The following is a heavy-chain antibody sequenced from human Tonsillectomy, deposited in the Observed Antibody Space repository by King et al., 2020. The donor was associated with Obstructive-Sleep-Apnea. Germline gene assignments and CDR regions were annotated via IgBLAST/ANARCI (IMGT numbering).Heavy chain of an antibody. CDR2: IKSKTDGGTA. J-gene: IGHJ4*02. CDR1: GFTFSNAW. D-gene: IGHD3-22*01. V-gene: IGHV3-15*01. CDR3: TTPKWGTASSGYYYTFDY. Sequence: VQLVESGGGLVKPGGSLRLSCAASGFTFSNAWMNWVRQAPGKGLEWVGRIKSKTDGGTADYAAPVRGRLTILRDDSKNTLYLQMNSLKTEDTAVYYFTTPKWGTASSGYYYTFDYWGQGTPVTVSS.